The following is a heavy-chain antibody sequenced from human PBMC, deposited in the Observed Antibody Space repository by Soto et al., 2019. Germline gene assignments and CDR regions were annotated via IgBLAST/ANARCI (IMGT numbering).Heavy chain of an antibody. Sequence: QVQLQQWGAGLLKPSETLSLTCAVYGGSFSGYYWSWIRQPPGKGLEWIGEINHSGSTNYNPSLKRRVTLSVDTSKNQLSLKLSSVTAAGTAVYYCARWYNWNDGPSRWGQGTLVTVSS. CDR1: GGSFSGYY. CDR2: INHSGST. CDR3: ARWYNWNDGPSR. J-gene: IGHJ4*02. V-gene: IGHV4-34*01. D-gene: IGHD1-1*01.